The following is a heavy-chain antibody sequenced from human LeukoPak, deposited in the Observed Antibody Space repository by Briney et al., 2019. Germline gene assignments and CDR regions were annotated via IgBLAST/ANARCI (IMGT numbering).Heavy chain of an antibody. CDR3: AKVTYYYYMDV. Sequence: GGSLGLSCAASGFTFSRHSMNWVRQAPGKGLEWVSSISSSSIYIYYADSVKGRFTISRDNSKNTLYLQMNSLRAEDTAVYYCAKVTYYYYMDVWGKGTTVTVSS. CDR1: GFTFSRHS. J-gene: IGHJ6*03. CDR2: ISSSSIYI. V-gene: IGHV3-21*04.